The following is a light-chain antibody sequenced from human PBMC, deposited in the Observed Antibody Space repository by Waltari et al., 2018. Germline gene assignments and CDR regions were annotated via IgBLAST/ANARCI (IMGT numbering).Light chain of an antibody. CDR2: AAS. CDR3: QQLHRYPMT. J-gene: IGKJ1*01. V-gene: IGKV1-9*01. Sequence: IKLTQSPSSLSASVGDRVAITCRASQGLNTFLAWYQQQTGKAPKLLIYAASTSHCGGASRCSGSGSGTDFTLTIISRQPEEYATYYCQQLHRYPMTFGRGTKVEIK. CDR1: QGLNTF.